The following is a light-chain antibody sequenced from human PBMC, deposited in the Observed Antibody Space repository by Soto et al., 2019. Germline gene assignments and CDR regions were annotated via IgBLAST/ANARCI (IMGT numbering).Light chain of an antibody. Sequence: QSALTQPPSASGSPGQSVTISCTGTSSDVGAYNYVSWYQQHAGKAPKLVIYEVTKRPSGVPDRFSGSKSANTAFLTVSGLQAEDEDDYYCSSFASSNTLVFGGGTKLTVL. CDR3: SSFASSNTLV. CDR1: SSDVGAYNY. CDR2: EVT. V-gene: IGLV2-8*01. J-gene: IGLJ3*02.